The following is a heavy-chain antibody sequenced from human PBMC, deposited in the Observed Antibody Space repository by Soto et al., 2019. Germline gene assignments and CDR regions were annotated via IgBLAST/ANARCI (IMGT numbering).Heavy chain of an antibody. CDR2: IISLFGTP. Sequence: QVQLVQSGDEVKKPGSSVKVSCKASGDTFTNHVFNWVRQAPGQGLEWMGGIISLFGTPNYSRRFQGRVPITAAESTATRYMELSSLRSDDTAVYYCARDLGSGYYRGDYWGQGTLVTVSS. CDR1: GDTFTNHV. D-gene: IGHD3-22*01. J-gene: IGHJ4*02. V-gene: IGHV1-69*12. CDR3: ARDLGSGYYRGDY.